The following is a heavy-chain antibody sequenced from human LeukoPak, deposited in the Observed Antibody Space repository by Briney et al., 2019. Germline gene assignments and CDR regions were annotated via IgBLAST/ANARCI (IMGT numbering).Heavy chain of an antibody. CDR1: GGSFSGYY. Sequence: SETLSLTCAVYGGSFSGYYWSWIRQPPGKGLEWIGEINHSGSTNYNPSLKSRVTMSVDTSKNQFSLKLSSVTAADTAVYYCARDQSDFWSGYYDWFDPWGQGTLVTVSS. V-gene: IGHV4-34*01. D-gene: IGHD3-3*01. CDR2: INHSGST. CDR3: ARDQSDFWSGYYDWFDP. J-gene: IGHJ5*02.